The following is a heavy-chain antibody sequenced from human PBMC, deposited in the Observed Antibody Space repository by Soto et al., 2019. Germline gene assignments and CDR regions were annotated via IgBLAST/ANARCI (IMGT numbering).Heavy chain of an antibody. J-gene: IGHJ4*02. Sequence: PGGSLRLSCTASRFTFDDYDMHWDRQAPGNGRGWLSGISSNRYKKGSTASARCRFTVSRDNKNNLLCLEMNRLRPEDTALYYCAKGSIYSSGYYFCGAWGQVPLVTVAS. CDR2: ISSNRYKK. D-gene: IGHD6-19*01. CDR3: AKGSIYSSGYYFCGA. CDR1: RFTFDDYD. V-gene: IGHV3-9*01.